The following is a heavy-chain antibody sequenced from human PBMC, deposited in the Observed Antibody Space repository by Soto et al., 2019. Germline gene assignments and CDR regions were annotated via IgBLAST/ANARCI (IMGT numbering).Heavy chain of an antibody. CDR3: ARVFSSGSGWMYYFDF. CDR1: SGSISSGNW. J-gene: IGHJ4*02. CDR2: IYYTGAT. Sequence: QVQLQESGPGLVESSGTLSLTCEVSSGSISSGNWWSWVRQPPGKGLEWIGEIYYTGATNYNPSLKRRVTMTIDKSKDQFSLNLRSATAADKAVYYCARVFSSGSGWMYYFDFWGQGILVSVSS. V-gene: IGHV4-4*02. D-gene: IGHD6-25*01.